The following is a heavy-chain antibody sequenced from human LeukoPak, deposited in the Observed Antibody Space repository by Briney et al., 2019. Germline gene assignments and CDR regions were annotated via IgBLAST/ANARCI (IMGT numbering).Heavy chain of an antibody. J-gene: IGHJ4*02. D-gene: IGHD2-21*02. CDR2: INWNGGSI. CDR1: GFTFDDYG. Sequence: PGGSLRLSCAASGFTFDDYGMSWVRQAPGKGLEWVSGINWNGGSIGYADSVKGRFTISRDNAKNSLYLQMNSLRAEDTALYYCARVVGMTYYFDYWGQGTLVTVSS. CDR3: ARVVGMTYYFDY. V-gene: IGHV3-20*04.